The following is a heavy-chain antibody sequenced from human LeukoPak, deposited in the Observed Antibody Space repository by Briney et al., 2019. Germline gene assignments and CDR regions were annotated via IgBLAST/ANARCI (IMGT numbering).Heavy chain of an antibody. Sequence: SETLSLTCTVSGGSISSYYWNWIRQPPRKGLEWIGYINYSGSTNYNPSLKSRVTISVDTSKNEFSLRLSSVTAADTAVYYCARLGVVAAPKGWFDPWGQGTLVSVSS. CDR1: GGSISSYY. J-gene: IGHJ5*02. D-gene: IGHD2-15*01. CDR2: INYSGST. V-gene: IGHV4-59*08. CDR3: ARLGVVAAPKGWFDP.